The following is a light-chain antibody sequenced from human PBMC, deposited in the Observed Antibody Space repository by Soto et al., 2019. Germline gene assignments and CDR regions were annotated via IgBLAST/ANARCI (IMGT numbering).Light chain of an antibody. V-gene: IGKV4-1*01. J-gene: IGKJ4*01. CDR3: PQYYNTPLT. CDR2: WAS. Sequence: DIVMTQSPDSLAVSLGERATINCKSSQSVFYISNNKNYLAWYQQKPGQPPKLLIYWASTRESGVPDRFSGSGSGTDFTLTISSLQAEDVAVYYCPQYYNTPLTFGGGTKVEIK. CDR1: QSVFYISNNKNY.